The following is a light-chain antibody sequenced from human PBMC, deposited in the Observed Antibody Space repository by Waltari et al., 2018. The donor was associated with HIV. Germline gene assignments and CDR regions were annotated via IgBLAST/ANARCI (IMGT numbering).Light chain of an antibody. Sequence: SSELTQDPGVSVALGQTVRITCQGDSIRSYSATWYQLKPGQAPLLVIYGQNNRPSGIPDRFSGSSSGDTASLTISGAQAEDEAAYYCKSRDLSANHPYVFGAGTRLTVL. J-gene: IGLJ3*02. CDR1: SIRSYS. CDR3: KSRDLSANHPYV. V-gene: IGLV3-19*01. CDR2: GQN.